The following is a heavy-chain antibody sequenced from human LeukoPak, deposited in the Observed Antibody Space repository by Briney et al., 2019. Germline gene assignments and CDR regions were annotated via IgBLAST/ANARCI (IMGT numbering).Heavy chain of an antibody. V-gene: IGHV3-53*01. CDR3: ASRATVTTDRFWFDP. Sequence: PGGSLRLSCAASGFTVSSNYMSWVRQAPGKGLERVSVIYSGGSTSYAGSVKGRFTISRDNSKNTLYLQMNSLRAEDTAVYYCASRATVTTDRFWFDPWGQGTLVTVSS. J-gene: IGHJ5*02. D-gene: IGHD4-11*01. CDR2: IYSGGST. CDR1: GFTVSSNY.